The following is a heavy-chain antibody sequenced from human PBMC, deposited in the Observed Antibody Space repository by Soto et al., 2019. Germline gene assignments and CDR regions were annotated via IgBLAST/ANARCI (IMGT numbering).Heavy chain of an antibody. CDR1: GYTFTGYY. V-gene: IGHV1-2*04. D-gene: IGHD6-13*01. CDR2: INPNSGGT. CDR3: GRDPGIAAAGDAFDI. Sequence: ASVKVSCKASGYTFTGYYMHWVRQAPGQGLEWMGWINPNSGGTNYAQKFQGWVTMTRDTSVSTAYMELSRLRSDDTAVYYCGRDPGIAAAGDAFDIWGQGTMVTVSS. J-gene: IGHJ3*02.